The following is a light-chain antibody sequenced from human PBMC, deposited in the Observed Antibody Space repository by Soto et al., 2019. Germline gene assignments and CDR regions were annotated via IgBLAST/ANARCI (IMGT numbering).Light chain of an antibody. J-gene: IGKJ1*01. CDR1: QSISSW. Sequence: DIQMTQSPSTLPPSVGDGVTIPCRASQSISSWLAWYQQKPGKAPKLLIYDASSLESGVPSRFSGSGSGTEFTLTISSLQPDDFATYYCQQYNSYSRRTFGQGTKVDIK. V-gene: IGKV1-5*01. CDR2: DAS. CDR3: QQYNSYSRRT.